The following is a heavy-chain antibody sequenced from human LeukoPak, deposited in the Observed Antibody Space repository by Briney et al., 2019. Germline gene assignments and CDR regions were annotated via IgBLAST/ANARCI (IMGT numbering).Heavy chain of an antibody. J-gene: IGHJ6*03. Sequence: RASVKVSCKASGYTFTGYYMHWVRQAPGQGLEWMGWINPNSGGTNYAQKFQGRVTMTRDTSISTAYMELSRLRSDDTAVYYCARALKWELLIDYYYMDVWGKGTTVTISS. CDR1: GYTFTGYY. CDR2: INPNSGGT. D-gene: IGHD1-26*01. V-gene: IGHV1-2*02. CDR3: ARALKWELLIDYYYMDV.